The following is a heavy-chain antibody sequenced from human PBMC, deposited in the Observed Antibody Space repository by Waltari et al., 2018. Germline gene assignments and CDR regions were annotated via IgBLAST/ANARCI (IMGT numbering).Heavy chain of an antibody. D-gene: IGHD4-17*01. CDR3: ARGRDDYGGNSNPW. V-gene: IGHV4-34*01. Sequence: QVQLQQWGAGLLKPSENLSPPCAVSGGSFSGYYWSWTRQPPGKGLGWIGEINHSGRTNYNPSLKSRVTISVDTSKNQFSLKLSSVTAADTAVYYCARGRDDYGGNSNPWWGQGTLVTVSS. CDR2: INHSGRT. J-gene: IGHJ4*02. CDR1: GGSFSGYY.